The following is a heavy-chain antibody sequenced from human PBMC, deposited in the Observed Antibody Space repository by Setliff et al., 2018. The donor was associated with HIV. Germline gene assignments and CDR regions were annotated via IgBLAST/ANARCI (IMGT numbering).Heavy chain of an antibody. CDR2: ISYTGST. J-gene: IGHJ4*02. CDR3: ARQTWEYYDTLTGYYRSPKNFDS. Sequence: TLSLPCTVPGGSINRSNYYWGWIRQPPGKGLEWIGTISYTGSTYYDPSLKSRVTISLDTSKNQFFLKLSSVTAPDTAIYYCARQTWEYYDTLTGYYRSPKNFDSWGQGTLVTVSS. V-gene: IGHV4-39*01. CDR1: GGSINRSNYY. D-gene: IGHD3-9*01.